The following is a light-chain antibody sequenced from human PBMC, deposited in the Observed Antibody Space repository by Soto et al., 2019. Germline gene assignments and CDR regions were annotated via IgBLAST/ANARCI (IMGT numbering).Light chain of an antibody. CDR3: QQYKKWPPLT. CDR1: QSVALH. J-gene: IGKJ4*01. Sequence: EIVMTQSPATLSVSPGETATLSCRASQSVALHLAWYQQKPGQGPRLLIYGAFTRATGIPARFSGSGSGTEFTLTISSLQSEDFAVYYCQQYKKWPPLTFGGGTKVEIK. CDR2: GAF. V-gene: IGKV3-15*01.